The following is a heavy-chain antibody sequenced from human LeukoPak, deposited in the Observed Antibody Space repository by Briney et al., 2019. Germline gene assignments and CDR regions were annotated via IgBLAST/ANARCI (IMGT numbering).Heavy chain of an antibody. V-gene: IGHV3-30-3*01. J-gene: IGHJ4*02. CDR2: ISYDGSNK. D-gene: IGHD2-21*02. Sequence: PGGSLRLSCAASGFTFSSYAMHWVRQAPGKGLEWVAVISYDGSNKYYADSVKGRFTISRDNSKNTLYLQMNSLRAEDTAVYYCARVRGIVVVTAMGTPFDYWGQGTLVTVPS. CDR1: GFTFSSYA. CDR3: ARVRGIVVVTAMGTPFDY.